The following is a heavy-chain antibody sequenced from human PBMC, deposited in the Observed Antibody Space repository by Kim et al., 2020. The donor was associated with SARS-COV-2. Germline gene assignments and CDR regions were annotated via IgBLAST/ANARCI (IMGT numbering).Heavy chain of an antibody. J-gene: IGHJ4*02. D-gene: IGHD5-12*01. CDR1: GYTFTSYG. CDR2: ISAYNGNT. Sequence: ASVKVSCKASGYTFTSYGISWVRQAPGQGLEWMGWISAYNGNTNYAQKLQGRVTMTTDTSTSTAYMELRSLRSDDTAVYYCARVGPYSGYGGPVDYWGQGTLVTVSS. V-gene: IGHV1-18*01. CDR3: ARVGPYSGYGGPVDY.